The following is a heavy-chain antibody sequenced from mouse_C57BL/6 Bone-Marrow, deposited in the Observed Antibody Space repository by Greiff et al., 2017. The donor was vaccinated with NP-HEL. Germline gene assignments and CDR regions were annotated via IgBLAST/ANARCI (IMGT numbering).Heavy chain of an antibody. CDR1: GYTFTDYE. J-gene: IGHJ4*01. V-gene: IGHV1-15*01. D-gene: IGHD4-1*01. CDR2: IDPETGGT. Sequence: QVHVKQSGAELVRPGASVTLSCKASGYTFTDYEMHWVKQTPVHGLEWIGAIDPETGGTAYNQKFKGKAILTADKSSSTAYMELRSLTSEDSAVYYCTRSLWDYYAMDYWGQGTSVTVSS. CDR3: TRSLWDYYAMDY.